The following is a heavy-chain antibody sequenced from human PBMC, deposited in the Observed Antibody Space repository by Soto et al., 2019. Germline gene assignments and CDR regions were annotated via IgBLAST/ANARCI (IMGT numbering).Heavy chain of an antibody. V-gene: IGHV1-2*04. J-gene: IGHJ6*02. D-gene: IGHD6-19*01. CDR3: ARDAARPGSRYYYYGMDV. CDR1: GYPFTDYY. Sequence: ASVKVSCRASGYPFTDYYMHWVRHAPVQGLEWMGWITPNSGGTNYEQKFEGWVTMTRDTSISTAYMELRRLRSDDTAVYYCARDAARPGSRYYYYGMDVWGQGTTVTVSS. CDR2: ITPNSGGT.